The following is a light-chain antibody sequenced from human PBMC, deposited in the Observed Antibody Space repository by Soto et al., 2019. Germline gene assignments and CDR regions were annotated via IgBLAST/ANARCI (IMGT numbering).Light chain of an antibody. CDR1: SSDIGAFNY. CDR2: DVS. Sequence: QSVLTQPASVSGSPGQLITISCAGTSSDIGAFNYVSWYQHHPDTAPKLLIFDVSNRPSGVSTRFSASKSANTASLTISGLQADDEADYYCSSYSTTSALVFGGGTQLTVL. J-gene: IGLJ7*01. V-gene: IGLV2-14*03. CDR3: SSYSTTSALV.